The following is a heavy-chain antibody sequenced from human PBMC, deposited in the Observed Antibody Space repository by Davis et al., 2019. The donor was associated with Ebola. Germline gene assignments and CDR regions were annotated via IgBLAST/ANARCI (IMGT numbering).Heavy chain of an antibody. D-gene: IGHD4-17*01. CDR1: GFTFSSYA. J-gene: IGHJ6*04. CDR3: ARATGMDV. Sequence: SCKASGFTFSSYAMHWVRQAPGKGLEWVAVISYDGSNKYYADSVKGRFTISRDNSKNTLYLQMNSLRAEDTAVYYCARATGMDVWGKGTTVTVSS. CDR2: ISYDGSNK. V-gene: IGHV3-30-3*01.